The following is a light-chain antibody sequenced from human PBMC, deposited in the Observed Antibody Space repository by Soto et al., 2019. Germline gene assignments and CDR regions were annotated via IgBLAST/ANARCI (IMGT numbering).Light chain of an antibody. V-gene: IGKV1-5*03. CDR3: QQYNNYPIT. CDR2: KAS. CDR1: QSISSW. Sequence: DIQMTQSPSTLSASVGDRVTLTCRASQSISSWLAWYQQKPGHAPKLLIYKASSLESGVPARFSGSGSGTEFTLTISSLQPDDFATYYCQQYNNYPITFGRGTRVEIK. J-gene: IGKJ5*01.